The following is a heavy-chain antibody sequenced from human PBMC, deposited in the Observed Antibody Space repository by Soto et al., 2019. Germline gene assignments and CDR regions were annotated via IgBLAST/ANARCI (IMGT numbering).Heavy chain of an antibody. J-gene: IGHJ4*02. CDR3: AKERTAERELRHFDY. Sequence: PGGSLRLSCAASGLTFSTYAMTWVRQAPGKGLEWVSTISGSGGSTYYADSVKGRFTISRDRPDNMLHLQMNSLRAEDTAIYYCAKERTAERELRHFDYWGQGTLVTVSS. CDR2: ISGSGGST. CDR1: GLTFSTYA. D-gene: IGHD1-26*01. V-gene: IGHV3-23*01.